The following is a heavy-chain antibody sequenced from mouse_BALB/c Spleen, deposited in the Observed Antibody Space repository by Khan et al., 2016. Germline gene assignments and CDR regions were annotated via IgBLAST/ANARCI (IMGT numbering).Heavy chain of an antibody. CDR3: ARDYYGSSFFDY. CDR2: ITYSGST. CDR1: GYSITSDYA. J-gene: IGHJ3*01. D-gene: IGHD1-1*01. Sequence: EVKLEESGPGLVKPSQSLSLTCSVTGYSITSDYAWNWLRQFPGSKLEWMGYITYSGSTSYNPSLKSRISITRDTSKNQFFLQLNSVTTEDTATYYCARDYYGSSFFDYWGQGTLVTVSA. V-gene: IGHV3-2*02.